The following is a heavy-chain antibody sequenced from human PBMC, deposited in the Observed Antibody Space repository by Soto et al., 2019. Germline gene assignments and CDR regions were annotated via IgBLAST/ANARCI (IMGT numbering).Heavy chain of an antibody. CDR3: ARLDIVVVPAAHGDYYYYYMDV. D-gene: IGHD2-2*03. CDR2: MNPNSGNT. CDR1: GYTFTSYD. J-gene: IGHJ6*03. V-gene: IGHV1-8*01. Sequence: ASVKVSCKASGYTFTSYDINWVRQATGQGLEWMGWMNPNSGNTGYAQKFQGRVTMTRNTSISTAYMELSSLRSEDTAVYYCARLDIVVVPAAHGDYYYYYMDVWGKGTTVTVSS.